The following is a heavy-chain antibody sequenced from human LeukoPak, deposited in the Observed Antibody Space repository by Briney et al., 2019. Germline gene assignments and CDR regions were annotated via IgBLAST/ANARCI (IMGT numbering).Heavy chain of an antibody. CDR2: IIPIFGTA. CDR1: GGTFSSYA. V-gene: IGHV1-69*13. CDR3: GRDLLDYDSSGYSDY. D-gene: IGHD3-22*01. J-gene: IGHJ4*02. Sequence: ASVKVSCKASGGTFSSYAISWVRQAPGQGLEWMGGIIPIFGTANYAQKFQGRVTITADESTSTAYMELSSLRSEDTAVYYCGRDLLDYDSSGYSDYWGQRTLVTVSS.